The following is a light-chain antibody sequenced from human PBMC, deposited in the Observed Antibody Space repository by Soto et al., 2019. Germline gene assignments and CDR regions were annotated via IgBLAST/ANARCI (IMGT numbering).Light chain of an antibody. V-gene: IGLV2-14*01. CDR2: EVN. CDR1: NTDVGGYDY. J-gene: IGLJ2*01. Sequence: QSALTQPASVSGSPGQSITISCTGTNTDVGGYDYVSWYQQYPGKVPKLIIYEVNNRPSGISNRFSGSKSGITASLIISGLQAEDEADYYCTSYASSGTLVFGGGTQLTVL. CDR3: TSYASSGTLV.